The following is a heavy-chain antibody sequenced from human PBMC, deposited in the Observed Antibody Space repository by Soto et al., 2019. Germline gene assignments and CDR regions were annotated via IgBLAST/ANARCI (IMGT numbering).Heavy chain of an antibody. V-gene: IGHV3-15*01. CDR2: IKSKTDGGTT. Sequence: TVGSLRLSCAASGFTFSNAWMSWVRQSPGKGLEWVGRIKSKTDGGTTDYAAPVKGRFTISGDDSKNTLYLQMNSLKTEDTAVYYCSGGYSGYRATAHYSYYYAMDLWGQGTPVTVSS. D-gene: IGHD5-12*01. CDR3: SGGYSGYRATAHYSYYYAMDL. CDR1: GFTFSNAW. J-gene: IGHJ6*02.